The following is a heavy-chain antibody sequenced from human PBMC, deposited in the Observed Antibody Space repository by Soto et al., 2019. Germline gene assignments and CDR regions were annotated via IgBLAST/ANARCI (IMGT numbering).Heavy chain of an antibody. D-gene: IGHD6-6*01. CDR1: GYTFSSYG. Sequence: GGSLRVSCAASGYTFSSYGMHWVRQAPGKGLEWVAVISYAGSNIYYADSVKGRFTISRDNSKNTLYLHLNGLRAEDTAVYYCARDSSEWGMAGRLDYWGQGTPVTVSS. CDR3: ARDSSEWGMAGRLDY. V-gene: IGHV3-30*03. J-gene: IGHJ4*02. CDR2: ISYAGSNI.